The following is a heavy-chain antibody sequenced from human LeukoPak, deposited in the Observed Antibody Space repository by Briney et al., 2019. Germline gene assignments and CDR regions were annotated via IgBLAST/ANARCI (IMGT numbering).Heavy chain of an antibody. D-gene: IGHD2-2*01. V-gene: IGHV1-2*02. CDR3: ARGDCSTISCPFDP. CDR1: GYTFTGYY. CDR2: ISPNSGGT. Sequence: ASVKVSCKVSGYTFTGYYIHWVRQAPGQGLEWMGWISPNSGGTKYAQNFQGRVTMTRDTSISTAYMELNRLSSDDTAVYYCARGDCSTISCPFDPWGQGTLVTVSS. J-gene: IGHJ5*02.